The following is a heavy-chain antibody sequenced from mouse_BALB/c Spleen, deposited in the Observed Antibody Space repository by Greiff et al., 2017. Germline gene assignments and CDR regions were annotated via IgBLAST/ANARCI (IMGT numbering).Heavy chain of an antibody. CDR2: INPSNGRT. CDR3: ASTGKGAMDY. CDR1: GYTFTSYW. Sequence: VQLQQPGAELVKPGASVKLSCKASGYTFTSYWMPWVKQRPGQGLEWIGEINPSNGRTNYNEKFKSKATLTVDKSSSTAYIQLSSLTSEDSAVYYGASTGKGAMDYWGQGTSVTVSS. V-gene: IGHV1S81*02. J-gene: IGHJ4*01. D-gene: IGHD4-1*01.